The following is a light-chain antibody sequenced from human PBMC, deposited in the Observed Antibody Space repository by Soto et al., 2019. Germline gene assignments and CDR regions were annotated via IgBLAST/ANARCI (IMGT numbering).Light chain of an antibody. V-gene: IGKV3-15*01. J-gene: IGKJ1*01. CDR3: QQYNNWPWT. Sequence: EVLMTQSPATLSVSPGERATLSCRASQSINGNVAWYQQKPGQAPRLLIYGASTRATGLPARFSGSGSGTEFTLTISSLQSEDFALYYCQQYNNWPWTFGQGTKVEIK. CDR1: QSINGN. CDR2: GAS.